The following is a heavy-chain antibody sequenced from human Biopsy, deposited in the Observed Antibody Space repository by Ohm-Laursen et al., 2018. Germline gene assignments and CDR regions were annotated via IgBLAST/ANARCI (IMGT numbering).Heavy chain of an antibody. V-gene: IGHV3-48*01. CDR3: AGVRGDYYYGMDV. CDR2: ISRSSSTI. J-gene: IGHJ6*02. CDR1: GFTFSNYR. Sequence: GSLRLSCAASGFTFSNYRMNWVRQAPGKGLEWVSYISRSSSTIRYKDSVKGRFTISRDNAKNSLYLQMNSLRAEDTAVYYCAGVRGDYYYGMDVWGQGTTVTVSS. D-gene: IGHD3-16*01.